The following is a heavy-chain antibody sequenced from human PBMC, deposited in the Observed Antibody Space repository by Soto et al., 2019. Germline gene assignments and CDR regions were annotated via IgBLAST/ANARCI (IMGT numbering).Heavy chain of an antibody. J-gene: IGHJ4*02. D-gene: IGHD3-10*01. V-gene: IGHV3-23*01. CDR2: ISGGGGNT. CDR3: AKDKFGSGGYYSWEFDY. Sequence: EVQLLESGGGLVQPGGSLKLSCVVSGFTFNNYAVTWVRQAPGKGLEWVAAISGGGGNTYYADSVKGRFTISRDNSKNTLYLQMNRLRVEDTAVYYCAKDKFGSGGYYSWEFDYRGQGTLVTVSS. CDR1: GFTFNNYA.